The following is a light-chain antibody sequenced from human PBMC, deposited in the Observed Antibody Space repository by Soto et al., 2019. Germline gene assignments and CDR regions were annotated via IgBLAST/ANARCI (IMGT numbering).Light chain of an antibody. V-gene: IGLV2-8*01. CDR1: SSDVGGYNY. CDR3: NSYAGSSNV. J-gene: IGLJ1*01. Sequence: HSALTQPPSASGAPGQSVAISCTGTSSDVGGYNYVSWYQQHPGKAPKLMIYEVNKRPSGVPDRFSGSKSGNTASLTVSGLQAEDEADYYCNSYAGSSNVFGTGTKVTVL. CDR2: EVN.